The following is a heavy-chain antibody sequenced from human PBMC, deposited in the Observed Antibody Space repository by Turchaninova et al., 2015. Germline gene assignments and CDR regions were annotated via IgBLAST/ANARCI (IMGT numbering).Heavy chain of an antibody. Sequence: QITLQESGPPLVQPPQTPQLTCPFSGFSPSTTEVGVGWIRQPPGKALEWLALIYWDGTQRYSPSLKSRLTITKDTSKNQVVLTMTNMDPVDTATYYCAHRPSSYGDFGIYFDSWGQGTLVTVSS. J-gene: IGHJ4*02. CDR3: AHRPSSYGDFGIYFDS. CDR1: GFSPSTTEVG. D-gene: IGHD4-17*01. CDR2: IYWDGTQ. V-gene: IGHV2-5*02.